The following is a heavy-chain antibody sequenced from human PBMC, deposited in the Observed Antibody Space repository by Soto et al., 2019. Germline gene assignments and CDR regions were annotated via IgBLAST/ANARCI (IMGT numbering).Heavy chain of an antibody. CDR1: GFTFSSYW. J-gene: IGHJ4*02. CDR3: GRSREGYSYFEH. D-gene: IGHD4-4*01. Sequence: EVQLVESGGGFVQPGGSLRLSCAASGFTFSSYWRHWVGQAPGAGPVWVSRISSDGSSIYYADSVKGRFTVSRDNAKNTLYLQMSSLRADDTAVDYCGRSREGYSYFEHWGQGILVTVSS. V-gene: IGHV3-74*01. CDR2: ISSDGSSI.